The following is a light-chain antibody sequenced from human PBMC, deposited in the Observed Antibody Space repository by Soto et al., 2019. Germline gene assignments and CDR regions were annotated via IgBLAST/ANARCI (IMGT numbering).Light chain of an antibody. V-gene: IGKV1-5*02. J-gene: IGKJ1*01. CDR3: QQYHSYWT. CDR1: QDLTNQ. CDR2: DAS. Sequence: DIQVTQSPSSLSTSVGDRVNIIGQASQDLTNQFTWFQQKPGKAPKLLIYDASSLESGVPQRFSGSGSGTEFTLTISSLQTDDFSTYYCQQYHSYWTFGQGTKVDI.